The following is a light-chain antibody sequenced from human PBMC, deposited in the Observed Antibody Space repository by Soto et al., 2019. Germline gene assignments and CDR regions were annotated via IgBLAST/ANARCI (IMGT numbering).Light chain of an antibody. CDR3: SSYTSISTGV. CDR1: SSDIGGYNY. J-gene: IGLJ3*02. CDR2: EVS. Sequence: QSVLTQPASVSGSPGQSITISCTGTSSDIGGYNYVSWYQQHPGKAPKLMIYEVSYRPSGVSNRCSGSKSGNTASLTISGIQAEDEADYYCSSYTSISTGVFGGGTQLTVL. V-gene: IGLV2-14*01.